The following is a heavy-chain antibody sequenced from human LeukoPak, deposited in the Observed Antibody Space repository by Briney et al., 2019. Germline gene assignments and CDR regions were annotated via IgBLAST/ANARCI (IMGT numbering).Heavy chain of an antibody. CDR2: ISYDGTNK. CDR1: GFTFSSYG. Sequence: PGGSLRLSCAASGFTFSSYGMHWVRQAPGKGLEWVAVISYDGTNKYSADSVKGRFTISRDNSKNTLYLQMNSLRAEDTAVYYCAKDGVDYYGSGSYYNKWGQGTLVTVSS. CDR3: AKDGVDYYGSGSYYNK. J-gene: IGHJ4*02. V-gene: IGHV3-30*18. D-gene: IGHD3-10*01.